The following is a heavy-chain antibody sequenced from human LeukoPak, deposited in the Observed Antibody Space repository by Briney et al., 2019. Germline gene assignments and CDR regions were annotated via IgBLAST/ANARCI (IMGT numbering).Heavy chain of an antibody. CDR3: GREEASMTTVDY. CDR2: IYYSGST. V-gene: IGHV4-30-4*01. J-gene: IGHJ4*02. Sequence: PSETLSLTCTVSGGSISNGDYYWSWIRQPPGKGLEWIGYIYYSGSTYYNPSLKSRVTMSVDTSKNQFSLELSSVTAADTAVYYCGREEASMTTVDYWGQGTLVTVSS. D-gene: IGHD4-17*01. CDR1: GGSISNGDYY.